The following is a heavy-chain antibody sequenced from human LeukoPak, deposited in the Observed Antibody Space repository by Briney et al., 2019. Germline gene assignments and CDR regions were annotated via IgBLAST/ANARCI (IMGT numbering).Heavy chain of an antibody. Sequence: GGSLRLSCAASGFTFDDYTMYWVRQPPGKGLEWVSLLTWNADRTYYADSVKGRFTISRDNSKNSLYLQMNSLKIEDTALYYCARDIAVAATGGAFDYWGQGTLVTVFS. V-gene: IGHV3-43*01. CDR1: GFTFDDYT. CDR2: LTWNADRT. J-gene: IGHJ4*02. D-gene: IGHD2-15*01. CDR3: ARDIAVAATGGAFDY.